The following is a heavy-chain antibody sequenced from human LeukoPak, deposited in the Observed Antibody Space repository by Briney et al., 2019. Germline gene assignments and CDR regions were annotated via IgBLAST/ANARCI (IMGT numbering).Heavy chain of an antibody. CDR2: INSDGSST. CDR1: GFTFSSYW. J-gene: IGHJ3*02. V-gene: IGHV3-74*01. Sequence: GGSLRLSCAASGFTFSSYWMHWVRQAPGKGLVWVSRINSDGSSTSYADSVKGRFTISRDNAKNTLYLQMNGLRAEDTAVYYCARPPIAVASGAFDIWGQGTMVTVSS. D-gene: IGHD6-19*01. CDR3: ARPPIAVASGAFDI.